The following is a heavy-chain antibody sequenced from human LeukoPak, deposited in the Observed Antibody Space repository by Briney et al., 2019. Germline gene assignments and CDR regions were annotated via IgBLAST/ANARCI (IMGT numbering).Heavy chain of an antibody. CDR3: ARVRAGDTADLDY. CDR2: IYSGGST. D-gene: IGHD5-18*01. CDR1: GFTVSSNY. V-gene: IGHV3-53*05. J-gene: IGHJ4*02. Sequence: GSLRLSCAASGFTVSSNYMSWVRQAPGKGLEWVSVIYSGGSTYYADSVKGRFTISRDNSKNTLYLQMNSLRAEDTAVYYCARVRAGDTADLDYWGQGTLVTVSS.